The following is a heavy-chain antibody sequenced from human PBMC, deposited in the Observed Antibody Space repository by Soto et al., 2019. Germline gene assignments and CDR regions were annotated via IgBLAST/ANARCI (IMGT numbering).Heavy chain of an antibody. Sequence: PGGSLRLSCAASGFTFDDYAMHWVRQAPGKGLEWVSLISWDGGSTYYADSVKGRFTISRDNSKKSLYLQMNSLRAEDTAVYYCAKDQYCSGGSCYHAADYWGQGTLGTVSS. V-gene: IGHV3-43D*04. CDR3: AKDQYCSGGSCYHAADY. CDR2: ISWDGGST. D-gene: IGHD2-15*01. J-gene: IGHJ4*02. CDR1: GFTFDDYA.